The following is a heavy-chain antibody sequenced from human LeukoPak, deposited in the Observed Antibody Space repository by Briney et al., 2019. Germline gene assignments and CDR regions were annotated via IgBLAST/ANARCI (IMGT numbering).Heavy chain of an antibody. V-gene: IGHV3-33*06. J-gene: IGHJ4*02. Sequence: PGRSLRLSCAASGFIFSNYGMHWVRQAPGKGLEWVAVIWHDGSNKYYADSVKGRFTISRDNSKNTVYLQMNSLRAEDTAVYYCANNFDYWGQGTLDTVSS. CDR1: GFIFSNYG. CDR2: IWHDGSNK. CDR3: ANNFDY.